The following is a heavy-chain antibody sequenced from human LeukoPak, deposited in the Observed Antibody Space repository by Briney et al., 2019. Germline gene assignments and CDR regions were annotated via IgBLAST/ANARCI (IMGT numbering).Heavy chain of an antibody. J-gene: IGHJ6*02. CDR3: ARVSGSYPGYYYYGMDV. CDR2: ISSSSSYI. V-gene: IGHV3-21*01. D-gene: IGHD1-26*01. Sequence: PGGSLRLSCAASGFTFSSYSMNWVRQAPGKGLEWVSSISSSSSYIYYADSVKGRFTISRDNAKNSLYLQMSSLRAEDTAVYYCARVSGSYPGYYYYGMDVWGQGTTVTVSS. CDR1: GFTFSSYS.